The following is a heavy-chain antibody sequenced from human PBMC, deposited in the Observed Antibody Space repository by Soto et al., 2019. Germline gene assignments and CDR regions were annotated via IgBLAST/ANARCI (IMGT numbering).Heavy chain of an antibody. V-gene: IGHV5-51*01. J-gene: IGHJ6*02. D-gene: IGHD1-26*01. CDR3: ARRRGSGSDYYYNYGMGV. CDR1: GYSFSRYW. CDR2: IYPGDSDI. Sequence: PGESLKISCKGAGYSFSRYWSGWVRQMPGKGLEWMGIIYPGDSDIRYSPSFQGQVTISADTSISTAYLQWSSLKASDTATYYCARRRGSGSDYYYNYGMGVWGQGTTVTVSS.